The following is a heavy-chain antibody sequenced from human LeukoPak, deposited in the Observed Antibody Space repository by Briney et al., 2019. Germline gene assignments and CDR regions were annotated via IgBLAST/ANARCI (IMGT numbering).Heavy chain of an antibody. CDR2: MNPNSGNT. V-gene: IGHV1-8*02. Sequence: GASVKVSCKASGYTFTSYDINWVRQATGQGLEWMGWMNPNSGNTGYAQKFQGRVTMTTDTSANTAYMDLSSLRSEDTAVYYCARLSSHYGDYKVDPWGQGTLVTVSS. J-gene: IGHJ5*02. CDR3: ARLSSHYGDYKVDP. D-gene: IGHD4-17*01. CDR1: GYTFTSYD.